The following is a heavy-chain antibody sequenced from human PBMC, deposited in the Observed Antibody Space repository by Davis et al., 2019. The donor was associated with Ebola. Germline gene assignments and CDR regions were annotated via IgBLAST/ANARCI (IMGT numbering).Heavy chain of an antibody. CDR1: GYTFTSHG. V-gene: IGHV1-18*01. CDR3: ARDPGGMSVARFDY. CDR2: VSTDNGKT. Sequence: ASVKVSCKASGYTFTSHGISWVRQAPGQGLEWMGWVSTDNGKTDYAQKFHDRVTMTTDTSTSTAYMELRSLRSDDTAVYYCARDPGGMSVARFDYWGQGTLVTVSS. J-gene: IGHJ4*02. D-gene: IGHD3-16*01.